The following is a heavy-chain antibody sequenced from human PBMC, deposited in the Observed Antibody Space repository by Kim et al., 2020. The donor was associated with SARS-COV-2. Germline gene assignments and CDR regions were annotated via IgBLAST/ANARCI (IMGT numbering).Heavy chain of an antibody. D-gene: IGHD3-9*01. CDR3: ARDMDEITIFLGDDYYYYYGMDV. Sequence: GGSLRLSCAASGFTFSSYAMHWVRQAPGKGLEWVAVISYDGSNKYYADSVKGRFTISRDNSKNTLYLQMNRLRAEDTAVYYCARDMDEITIFLGDDYYYYYGMDVWGQGTTVTVSS. J-gene: IGHJ6*02. CDR1: GFTFSSYA. V-gene: IGHV3-30*04. CDR2: ISYDGSNK.